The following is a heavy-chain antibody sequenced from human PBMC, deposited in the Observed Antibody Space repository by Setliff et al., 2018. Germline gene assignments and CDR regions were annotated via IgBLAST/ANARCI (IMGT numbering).Heavy chain of an antibody. CDR2: IMDGRDT. Sequence: SETLSLTCAIYGESSSGYYWSWIRQSPGKTLEWIGEIMDGRDTVYNPSLNSRVAISFDTSRNQFSLELSSVTAADTAVYYCARHATYYYGSGNLPFDHWAQGSLVTVSS. V-gene: IGHV4-34*12. CDR1: GESSSGYY. CDR3: ARHATYYYGSGNLPFDH. D-gene: IGHD3-10*01. J-gene: IGHJ4*02.